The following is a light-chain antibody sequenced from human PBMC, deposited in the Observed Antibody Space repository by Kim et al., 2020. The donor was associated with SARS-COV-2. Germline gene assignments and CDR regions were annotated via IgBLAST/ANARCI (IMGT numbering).Light chain of an antibody. CDR3: QAWASSTHNYV. Sequence: SYELTQPPSVSVSPGQTASITCSGYKLGDKYVSWYQQKPGQSPVVVIYQDNQRPSGIPERFSGSNSGNTATLTISGTQAMDEAAYYCQAWASSTHNYVFGAGTKVTVL. CDR2: QDN. V-gene: IGLV3-1*01. CDR1: KLGDKY. J-gene: IGLJ1*01.